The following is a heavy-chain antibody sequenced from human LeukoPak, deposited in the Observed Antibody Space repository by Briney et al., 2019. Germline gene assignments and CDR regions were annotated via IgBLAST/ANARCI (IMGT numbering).Heavy chain of an antibody. Sequence: SVKVSCKASGGTFSSYAISWVRQAPGQGLEWMGRIIPILGIANYAQKFQGRVTITADKSTSTAYMELSSLRSEDTAVYYCAREARSPGDNSGPQNYWGRGTLVTVSS. CDR1: GGTFSSYA. CDR2: IIPILGIA. CDR3: AREARSPGDNSGPQNY. D-gene: IGHD3-22*01. J-gene: IGHJ4*02. V-gene: IGHV1-69*04.